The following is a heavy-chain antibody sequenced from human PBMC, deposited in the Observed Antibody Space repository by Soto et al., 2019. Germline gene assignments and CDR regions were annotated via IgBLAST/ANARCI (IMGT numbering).Heavy chain of an antibody. J-gene: IGHJ6*02. CDR2: IIPIFGTA. CDR3: ARDTGFYDSSGYDPLRDGMDV. CDR1: GGTFSSYA. Sequence: SVKVSCKASGGTFSSYAISWVRQAPGQGLEWMGGIIPIFGTANYAQKFQGRVTITADESTSTAYMELSSLRSEDTAVYYCARDTGFYDSSGYDPLRDGMDVWGQGTTVTVSS. D-gene: IGHD3-22*01. V-gene: IGHV1-69*13.